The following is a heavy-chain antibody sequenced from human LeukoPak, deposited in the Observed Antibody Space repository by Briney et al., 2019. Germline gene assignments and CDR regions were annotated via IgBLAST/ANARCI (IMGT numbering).Heavy chain of an antibody. J-gene: IGHJ6*03. CDR1: GGSMGNDY. D-gene: IGHD2-15*01. V-gene: IGHV4-4*07. CDR2: IHVGGTT. CDR3: ARDDQLGYCSGGTCNPHYFYYMDV. Sequence: SETLSLTCTVSGGSMGNDYWSWIRQPAGKGLEWIGRIHVGGTTNYNPSFNSRLTISLDKSKNQFSLELSSVTAADTAVYYCARDDQLGYCSGGTCNPHYFYYMDVWGKGTTVTVSS.